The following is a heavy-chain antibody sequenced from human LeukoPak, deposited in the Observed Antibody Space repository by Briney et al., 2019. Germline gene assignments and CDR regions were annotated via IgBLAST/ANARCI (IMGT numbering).Heavy chain of an antibody. J-gene: IGHJ4*02. CDR3: AKDRDDFWSDIGTRLDY. D-gene: IGHD3-3*01. CDR2: ISYDGSNK. Sequence: GGSLRLSCAASGFTFSSYAMHWVRQAPGKGLEWVAVISYDGSNKYYADSVKGRFTISRDNSKNTLYLQMNSLRAEDTAVYYCAKDRDDFWSDIGTRLDYWGQGTLVTVSS. CDR1: GFTFSSYA. V-gene: IGHV3-30-3*01.